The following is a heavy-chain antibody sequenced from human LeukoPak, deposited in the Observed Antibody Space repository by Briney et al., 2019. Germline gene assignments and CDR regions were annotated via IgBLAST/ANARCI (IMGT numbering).Heavy chain of an antibody. CDR1: GFTFSSYA. CDR3: AKDMYGDPANYYGMDV. D-gene: IGHD4-17*01. Sequence: PGGSLRLSCAASGFTFSSYAMSWVRQAPGKGLEWVSAISGSGGSTYYADSVKGRFTISRDNSKNTLYLQMNSLRAEDTALYYCAKDMYGDPANYYGMDVWGQGTTVTVSS. J-gene: IGHJ6*02. V-gene: IGHV3-23*01. CDR2: ISGSGGST.